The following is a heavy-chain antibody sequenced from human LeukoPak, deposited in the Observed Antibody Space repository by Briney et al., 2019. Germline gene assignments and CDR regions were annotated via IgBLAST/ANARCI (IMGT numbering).Heavy chain of an antibody. CDR3: ATGDGYNEY. CDR2: IRSTSGHL. CDR1: GFTFSSYD. J-gene: IGHJ4*02. D-gene: IGHD5-24*01. Sequence: GGSLRLSCAASGFTFSSYDMSWVRQAPGKGLEWVSSIRSTSGHLYYADSVKGRFTISRDNAKNSLFLQMNSLRAEDTAVFYCATGDGYNEYWGQGTLVTVSS. V-gene: IGHV3-21*01.